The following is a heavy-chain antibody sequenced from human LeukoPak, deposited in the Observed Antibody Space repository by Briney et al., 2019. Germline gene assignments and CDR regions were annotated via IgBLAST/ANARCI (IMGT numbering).Heavy chain of an antibody. Sequence: PSQTLSLTCTVSGGSISSGGYYWSWIRQHPGKGLEWIGYIYYSGSAYYNPSLKSRVTISVDTSKNQFSLKLSSVTAADTAVYYCARSFSSMAPDYWGQGTLVTVSS. CDR2: IYYSGSA. J-gene: IGHJ4*02. V-gene: IGHV4-31*03. CDR3: ARSFSSMAPDY. CDR1: GGSISSGGYY. D-gene: IGHD2/OR15-2a*01.